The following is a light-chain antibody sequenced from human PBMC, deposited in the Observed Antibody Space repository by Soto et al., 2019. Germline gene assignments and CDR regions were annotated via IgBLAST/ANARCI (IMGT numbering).Light chain of an antibody. J-gene: IGKJ4*01. CDR2: WAS. CDR1: QSVLYSSNNKNY. CDR3: QQYYSTLLT. V-gene: IGKV4-1*01. Sequence: DIVMTQSPDSLAVSLGERATINCKSSQSVLYSSNNKNYLAWYQQKPGQTPKLRIYWASTRESGVPERFSGSGSGTDFTLTISSLQAEDVAVYYCQQYYSTLLTFGGGTKVDIK.